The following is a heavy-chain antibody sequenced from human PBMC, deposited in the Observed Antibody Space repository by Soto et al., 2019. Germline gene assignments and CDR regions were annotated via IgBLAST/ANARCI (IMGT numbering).Heavy chain of an antibody. D-gene: IGHD1-26*01. CDR1: GGSFSSYS. CDR3: ATIVGGFFHY. CDR2: IIPISDTT. J-gene: IGHJ4*02. Sequence: QVQLVQSGADVKKPGSSVKVSCKASGGSFSSYSISWVRQAPGQGLEWMGGIIPISDTTKFSQNFQGRVTITADKSTRTAYMELSSLRSEDTAVYYCATIVGGFFHYWGQGTLVTVSS. V-gene: IGHV1-69*06.